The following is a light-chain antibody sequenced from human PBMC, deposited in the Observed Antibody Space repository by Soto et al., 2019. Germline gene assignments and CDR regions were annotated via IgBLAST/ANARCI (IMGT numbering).Light chain of an antibody. J-gene: IGLJ2*01. CDR3: QSYDTDLSGSV. CDR2: GTT. V-gene: IGLV1-40*01. CDR1: SSNIGAPYD. Sequence: QAVVTQPPSVSGAPGQRVTLSCTGSSSNIGAPYDIHWYQQLPGTAPKLLIYGTTNRPSGVPDRFSGSRSGASASLAITGLQAEDEADYYCQSYDTDLSGSVFGGGTKLTVL.